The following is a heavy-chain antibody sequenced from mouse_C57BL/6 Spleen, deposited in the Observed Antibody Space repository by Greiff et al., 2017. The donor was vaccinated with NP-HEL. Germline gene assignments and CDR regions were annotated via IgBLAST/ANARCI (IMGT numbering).Heavy chain of an antibody. D-gene: IGHD3-3*01. CDR3: ARGGPRAWFAY. CDR1: GYTFTSYW. Sequence: QVQLQQSGAELVRPGTSVKLSCKASGYTFTSYWMHWVKQRPGQGLEWIGVIDPSDSYTNYNQKFKGKATLTVDTSSSTAYMQLSSLTSEDSAVYYCARGGPRAWFAYWGQGTLVTVSA. V-gene: IGHV1-59*01. J-gene: IGHJ3*01. CDR2: IDPSDSYT.